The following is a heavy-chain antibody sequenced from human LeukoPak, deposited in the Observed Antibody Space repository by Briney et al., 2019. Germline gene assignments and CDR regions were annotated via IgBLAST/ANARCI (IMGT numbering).Heavy chain of an antibody. CDR1: GGSISSGDYY. CDR3: ARGGDYGDRNTFDF. CDR2: IYYSGST. J-gene: IGHJ4*01. V-gene: IGHV4-31*03. Sequence: SETLSLTCTVSGGSISSGDYYWTWIRQHPGKGLEWIGYIYYSGSTYYNPSLKSRFTISVDTSKNQFSLKVTSVTAADTAVYYCARGGDYGDRNTFDFWGQGTLVTVSS. D-gene: IGHD4-17*01.